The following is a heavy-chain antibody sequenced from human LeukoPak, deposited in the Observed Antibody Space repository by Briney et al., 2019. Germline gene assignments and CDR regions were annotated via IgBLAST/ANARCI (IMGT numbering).Heavy chain of an antibody. J-gene: IGHJ4*02. V-gene: IGHV3-23*01. CDR2: ISDSGDIT. CDR3: ARVVDTHFDY. CDR1: GFAFSSQA. D-gene: IGHD5-18*01. Sequence: PGGSLRLSCAASGFAFSSQAMGWVRQAPGKGLEWVSVISDSGDITYYADSVKGRFTISRDNAKNTLYLQMNSLRAEDTAVYYCARVVDTHFDYWGQGTLVTVSS.